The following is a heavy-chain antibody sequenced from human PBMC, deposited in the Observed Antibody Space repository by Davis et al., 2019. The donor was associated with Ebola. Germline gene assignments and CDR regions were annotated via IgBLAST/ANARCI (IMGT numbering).Heavy chain of an antibody. D-gene: IGHD3-16*01. Sequence: ASVKVSCKASGYTFTSHYMHWVRQAPGQGLEWMGIINPSGGSTSYAQKFQGRVTMTRDTSTSTVYMELSSLRSEDTAVYYCARSPKLITTSVDYYYYYGMDVWGQGTTVTVSS. CDR3: ARSPKLITTSVDYYYYYGMDV. J-gene: IGHJ6*02. CDR2: INPSGGST. CDR1: GYTFTSHY. V-gene: IGHV1-46*03.